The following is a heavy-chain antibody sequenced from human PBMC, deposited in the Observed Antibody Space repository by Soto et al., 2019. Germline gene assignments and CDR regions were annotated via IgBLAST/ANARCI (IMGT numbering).Heavy chain of an antibody. J-gene: IGHJ4*02. CDR1: GYTFTSYG. CDR3: ARDGDASVVNFPDY. Sequence: ASVKVSCKASGYTFTSYGISWVRQAPGQGLEWMGWISAYNGNTNYARKVQGRVTMTTDTSTSTAYMELRSLRSDDTAVYYCARDGDASVVNFPDYWGQGTLVTVSS. D-gene: IGHD2-21*01. V-gene: IGHV1-18*04. CDR2: ISAYNGNT.